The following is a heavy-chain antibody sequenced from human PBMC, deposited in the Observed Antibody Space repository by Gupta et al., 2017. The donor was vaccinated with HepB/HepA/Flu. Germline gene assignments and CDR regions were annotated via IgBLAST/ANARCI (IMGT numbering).Heavy chain of an antibody. CDR1: GYSLTDLS. Sequence: QVQLVQSGAEVKRPGASVKVSCTGSGYSLTDLSVHWVRQAPGQGLEWMGWIDPRSGATIYAQRFQSRVTMTRDMSRSSVYMELSRLTSDDTAVYYCARDNYGKLDYWGQGTLVTVSS. CDR2: IDPRSGAT. D-gene: IGHD5-24*01. V-gene: IGHV1-2*02. CDR3: ARDNYGKLDY. J-gene: IGHJ4*02.